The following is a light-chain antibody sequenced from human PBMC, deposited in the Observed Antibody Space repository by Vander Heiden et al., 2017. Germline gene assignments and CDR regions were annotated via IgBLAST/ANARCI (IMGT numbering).Light chain of an antibody. CDR1: SGHSSYA. J-gene: IGLJ2*01. Sequence: QLVLTHSPSASAPLRASVKLPCTPSSGHSSYAIAWHQQQPEKGPRYLMKLNSDGSHSKGDGIPDRFSGSSSGAERYLTISSLQSEDEADYYCQTWGTGMVFGGGTKLTVL. V-gene: IGLV4-69*01. CDR3: QTWGTGMV. CDR2: LNSDGSH.